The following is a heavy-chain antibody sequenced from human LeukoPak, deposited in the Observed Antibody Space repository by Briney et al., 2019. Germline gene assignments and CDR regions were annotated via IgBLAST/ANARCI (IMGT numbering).Heavy chain of an antibody. CDR2: IKQDGSEK. J-gene: IGHJ4*02. V-gene: IGHV3-7*01. CDR1: GFTFSNYW. D-gene: IGHD3-22*01. CDR3: ARGHYYYDSSGYYLY. Sequence: PGGSLRLSCAASGFTFSNYWMGWVRQAPGKGLEWVANIKQDGSEKYYVDSVKGRFTISRDNAKSSLYLQMNSLRDEDTAVYYCARGHYYYDSSGYYLYWGQGTLVTVSS.